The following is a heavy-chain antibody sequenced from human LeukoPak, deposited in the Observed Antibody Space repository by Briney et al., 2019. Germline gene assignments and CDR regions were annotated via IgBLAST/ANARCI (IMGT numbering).Heavy chain of an antibody. CDR1: GGSISHYY. J-gene: IGHJ4*02. CDR2: IYYSGST. Sequence: PSETLSLTCTVSGGSISHYYWNWIRQPPGKGLEWIGYIYYSGSTNYNPSLKSRVTISVDTSKNQFSLKLSSVTAADTAVYYCARSVGSERDFDYWGQGTLVTVSS. V-gene: IGHV4-59*01. D-gene: IGHD1-26*01. CDR3: ARSVGSERDFDY.